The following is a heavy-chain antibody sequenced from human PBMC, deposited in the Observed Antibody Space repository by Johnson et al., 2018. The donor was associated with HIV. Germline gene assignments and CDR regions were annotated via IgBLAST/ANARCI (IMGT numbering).Heavy chain of an antibody. CDR3: ARDPYCSGGSCYDSSAFDI. D-gene: IGHD2-15*01. V-gene: IGHV3-30-3*01. Sequence: QVQLVESGGGVVQPGRSLRLSCAASGFTFSSYAMHWVRQAPGKGLEWVAVISYDGSNKYYADSVKGRFTISRDNSKNTLYLQMNSLRAEDTAVYYCARDPYCSGGSCYDSSAFDIWGQGTLVTLSS. CDR2: ISYDGSNK. J-gene: IGHJ3*02. CDR1: GFTFSSYA.